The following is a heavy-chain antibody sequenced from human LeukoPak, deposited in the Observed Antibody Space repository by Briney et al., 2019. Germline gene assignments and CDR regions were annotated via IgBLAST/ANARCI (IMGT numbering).Heavy chain of an antibody. CDR2: LYSEGGRT. D-gene: IGHD6-6*01. CDR1: GFTFSNDW. V-gene: IGHV3-74*01. J-gene: IGHJ4*02. CDR3: SRGLGQPVDY. Sequence: GGSLRLSCVASGFTFSNDWMHWVRQAPGKGLVWVSRLYSEGGRTYYADPVKGRFTISRDNAKNTLYLQMNSLRVEDTAVYYCSRGLGQPVDYWGQGTLVTVSS.